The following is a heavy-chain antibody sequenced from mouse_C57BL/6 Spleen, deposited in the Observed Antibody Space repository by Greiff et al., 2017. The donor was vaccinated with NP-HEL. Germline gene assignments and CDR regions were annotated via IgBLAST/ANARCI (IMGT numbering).Heavy chain of an antibody. D-gene: IGHD3-2*02. CDR1: GYAFSSYW. J-gene: IGHJ3*01. CDR2: IYPGDGDT. Sequence: QVQLQQSGAELVKPGASVKISCKASGYAFSSYWMNWVKQRPGKGLEWIGQIYPGDGDTNYNGKFKGKATLTADKSSSTAYMQLSSLTSEDSAVYFCARSRSGYPLFAYWGQGTLVTVSA. CDR3: ARSRSGYPLFAY. V-gene: IGHV1-80*01.